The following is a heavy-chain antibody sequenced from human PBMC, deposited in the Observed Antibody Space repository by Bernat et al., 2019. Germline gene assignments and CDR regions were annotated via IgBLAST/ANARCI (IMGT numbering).Heavy chain of an antibody. CDR2: ISYDGSNK. CDR3: ARGLWIFGVVEPTTYSRGAFDI. CDR1: GFTFSSYG. D-gene: IGHD3-3*01. V-gene: IGHV3-30*03. J-gene: IGHJ3*02. Sequence: QVQLVESGGGVVQPGRSLRLSCAASGFTFSSYGMHWVRQAPGKGLEWVAVISYDGSNKYYADSVKGRFTISRDNSKNTLYLQMNSLRAEDTAVYYCARGLWIFGVVEPTTYSRGAFDIWGQGTMVTVSS.